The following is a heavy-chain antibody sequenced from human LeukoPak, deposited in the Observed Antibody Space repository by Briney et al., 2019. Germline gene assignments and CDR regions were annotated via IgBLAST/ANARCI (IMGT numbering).Heavy chain of an antibody. V-gene: IGHV3-74*01. D-gene: IGHD3-3*01. Sequence: QPGGSLRLSCAASGFTFSSYWMHWVRQAPGKGLVWVSRINTDGSSTSYADSVKGRFTISRDNAKNTLYLQMNSLRAEDTAVYYCARDGQYEKGFGIDYWGQGTLVTVSS. J-gene: IGHJ4*02. CDR1: GFTFSSYW. CDR2: INTDGSST. CDR3: ARDGQYEKGFGIDY.